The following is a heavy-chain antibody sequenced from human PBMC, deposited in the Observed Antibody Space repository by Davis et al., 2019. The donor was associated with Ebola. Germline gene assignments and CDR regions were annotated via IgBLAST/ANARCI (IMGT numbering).Heavy chain of an antibody. D-gene: IGHD3-3*02. CDR3: ARDISYSNWFDP. Sequence: AASVKVSCKASGYTFTGYYMLWVRHAPGQGLEWMGWINHNSGGTNYAQKFQGWVTMTRDTSISTAYMELSRLRSDDTAVYYCARDISYSNWFDPWGQGTLVTVSS. CDR1: GYTFTGYY. V-gene: IGHV1-2*04. J-gene: IGHJ5*02. CDR2: INHNSGGT.